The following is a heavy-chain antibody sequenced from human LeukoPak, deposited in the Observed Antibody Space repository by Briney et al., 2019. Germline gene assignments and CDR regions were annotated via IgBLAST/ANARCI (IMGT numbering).Heavy chain of an antibody. CDR1: GYSISSGYY. D-gene: IGHD2-15*01. Sequence: SETLSLTCTVSGYSISSGYYWGWIRQPPGKGLEWIGSIYHSGSTYYNPSLKSRVTISVDTSENQFSLKLSSVTAADTAVYYCARSPGGFGGYPADAFDIWGQGTMVTVSS. CDR2: IYHSGST. CDR3: ARSPGGFGGYPADAFDI. J-gene: IGHJ3*02. V-gene: IGHV4-38-2*02.